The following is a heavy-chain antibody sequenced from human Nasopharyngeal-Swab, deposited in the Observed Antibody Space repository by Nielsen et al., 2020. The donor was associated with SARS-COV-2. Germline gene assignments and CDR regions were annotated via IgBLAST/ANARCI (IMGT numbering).Heavy chain of an antibody. CDR3: ARSGGFSSSWYEWDYYYYYMDV. CDR1: GFTFSSYG. V-gene: IGHV3-33*01. CDR2: IWYDGSNK. D-gene: IGHD6-13*01. Sequence: GGSLRLSCAASGFTFSSYGMHWVRQAPGKGLEWVAVIWYDGSNKYYADSVKGRFTISRDNSKNTLYLQMNSLRAEDTAVYYCARSGGFSSSWYEWDYYYYYMDVWGKGTTVTVSS. J-gene: IGHJ6*03.